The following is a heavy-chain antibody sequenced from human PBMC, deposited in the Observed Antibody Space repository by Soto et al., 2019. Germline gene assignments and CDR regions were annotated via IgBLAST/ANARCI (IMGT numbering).Heavy chain of an antibody. CDR2: ISAYNGNT. CDR3: ARDQYRAFDI. D-gene: IGHD3-16*02. Sequence: QVQLVQSGAEVKKPGASVKVSCKASGYTFTNYGITWVRQAPGQGLEWMGWISAYNGNTKYAQSLQVRVTMTTGTSTSTAYMELRSLRSDDTAVYYCARDQYRAFDIWGQGTMVTVSS. CDR1: GYTFTNYG. V-gene: IGHV1-18*04. J-gene: IGHJ3*02.